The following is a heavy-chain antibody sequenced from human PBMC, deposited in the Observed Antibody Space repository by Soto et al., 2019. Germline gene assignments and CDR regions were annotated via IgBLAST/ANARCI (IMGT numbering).Heavy chain of an antibody. CDR1: GFTFSSYG. CDR3: ARDPQDIVVVVATNYYYYGIDV. D-gene: IGHD2-15*01. J-gene: IGHJ6*02. CDR2: IWYDGSNK. Sequence: PGGSLRLSCAASGFTFSSYGMHWVRQAPGKGLEWVAVIWYDGSNKYYADSVKGRFTISRDNSKNTLYLQMNSLRAEDTAVYYCARDPQDIVVVVATNYYYYGIDVWGQGTTVTVS. V-gene: IGHV3-33*01.